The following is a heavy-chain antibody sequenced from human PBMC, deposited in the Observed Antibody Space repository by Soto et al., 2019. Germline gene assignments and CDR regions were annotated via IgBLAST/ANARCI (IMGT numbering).Heavy chain of an antibody. D-gene: IGHD3-22*01. CDR2: IRSKAKSYAT. CDR3: TRPPNYYDSSGYPPI. Sequence: GGSLRLSGAAAGCTFSGDAMHWVRQAYGKGLEWVGRIRSKAKSYATAYAASVKGRFTISRDDSKNTAYLQMNSLKTEDTAVYYCTRPPNYYDSSGYPPIWGQVTMVTVS. CDR1: GCTFSGDA. J-gene: IGHJ3*02. V-gene: IGHV3-73*01.